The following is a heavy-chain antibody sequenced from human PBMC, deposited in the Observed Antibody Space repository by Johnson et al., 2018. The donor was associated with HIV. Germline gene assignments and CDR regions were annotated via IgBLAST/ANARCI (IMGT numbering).Heavy chain of an antibody. J-gene: IGHJ3*02. CDR1: GFTFSSYD. CDR3: AREGTLGAFDI. D-gene: IGHD1-1*01. CDR2: IGPAADT. V-gene: IGHV3-13*01. Sequence: EQLVESGGGLVQPGGSLRLSCAASGFTFSSYDIHWVRQATGKGLESVSPIGPAADTYYPGSVKGRFTVSRENAKNSLYLQMNSLRAGDTAVFYCAREGTLGAFDIWGQGTMVTVSS.